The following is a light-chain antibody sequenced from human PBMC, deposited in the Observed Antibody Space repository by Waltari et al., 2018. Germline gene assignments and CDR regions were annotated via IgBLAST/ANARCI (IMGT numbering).Light chain of an antibody. J-gene: IGLJ2*01. V-gene: IGLV2-14*03. CDR2: DVS. Sequence: QSALTQPASVSGSPGQSLTISCTGTSSDIGGYNYVSWYQQVPGKAPKLIIYDVSNRHSGVSSRFSGSKSGNTASLTISGLQAEDEANYYCSSYIDSSTLELFGGGTSLTVL. CDR1: SSDIGGYNY. CDR3: SSYIDSSTLEL.